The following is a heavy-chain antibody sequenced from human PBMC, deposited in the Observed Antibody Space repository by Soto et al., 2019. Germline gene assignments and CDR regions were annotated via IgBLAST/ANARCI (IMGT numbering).Heavy chain of an antibody. CDR3: AKVQEKWSKFFDY. Sequence: GASVKVSCKASGYTFTNYGVSWVRQAPGQGLEWMGWINTYNGNTNYAQKFQGRVTMTTDTSTSTAYMELRSLRSDDTAVYYCAKVQEKWSKFFDYWGQGTLVTVSS. CDR1: GYTFTNYG. CDR2: INTYNGNT. V-gene: IGHV1-18*01. J-gene: IGHJ4*02. D-gene: IGHD2-15*01.